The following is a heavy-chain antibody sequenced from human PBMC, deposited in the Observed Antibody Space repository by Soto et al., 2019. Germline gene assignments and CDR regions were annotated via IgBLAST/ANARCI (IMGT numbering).Heavy chain of an antibody. Sequence: GWSLRLSCVASGFTLSRYWMSWVRQAPGKGLEWVANINQEGRESHYVDSVKGRFTISRDNAKNSLYLQMNSLRVEDTGLYYCVGSNIVSAWGQGTLVTVSS. V-gene: IGHV3-7*01. D-gene: IGHD5-12*01. J-gene: IGHJ5*02. CDR3: VGSNIVSA. CDR1: GFTLSRYW. CDR2: INQEGRES.